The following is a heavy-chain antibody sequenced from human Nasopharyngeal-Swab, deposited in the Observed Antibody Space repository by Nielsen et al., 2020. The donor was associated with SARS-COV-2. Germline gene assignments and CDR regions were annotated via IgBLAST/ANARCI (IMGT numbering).Heavy chain of an antibody. Sequence: SETLSLTGTVSGGYISHGAYNWNWIRQHPGQGLEWIGSIYYTGRTSYNPSLKSRVSISIDASRRQFSLNLVFMSAADTAVYYCARGKGDAYRNFDYWDQGTLVTVSS. CDR2: IYYTGRT. V-gene: IGHV4-31*03. J-gene: IGHJ4*02. D-gene: IGHD5-24*01. CDR3: ARGKGDAYRNFDY. CDR1: GGYISHGAYN.